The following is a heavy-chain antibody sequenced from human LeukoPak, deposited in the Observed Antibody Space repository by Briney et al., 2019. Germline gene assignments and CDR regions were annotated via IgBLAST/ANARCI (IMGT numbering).Heavy chain of an antibody. Sequence: SETLSLTCAVYGGSFSGYYWIWIRPPPGKGLEWIGEINHSGSTNYNPSLQSRVTISVDTSKNQFSLKLSCVTAADTAVYYCARAKGRYYGSGSYSFDYWGQGTLVTVSS. CDR3: ARAKGRYYGSGSYSFDY. CDR2: INHSGST. D-gene: IGHD3-10*01. V-gene: IGHV4-34*01. CDR1: GGSFSGYY. J-gene: IGHJ4*02.